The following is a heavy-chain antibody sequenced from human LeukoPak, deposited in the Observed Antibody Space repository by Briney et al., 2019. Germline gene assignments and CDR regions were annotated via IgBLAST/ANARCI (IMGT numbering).Heavy chain of an antibody. CDR2: ISGSGGST. V-gene: IGHV3-23*01. CDR3: ARKSTAARLDDY. CDR1: GFTFGSYA. D-gene: IGHD6-13*01. Sequence: GGSLRLSCAASGFTFGSYAMSWVRQAPGKGLEWVSAISGSGGSTYYADSVKGRFTISRDNSKNTLYLQMNSLRAEDTAVYYCARKSTAARLDDYWGQGTLVTVSS. J-gene: IGHJ4*02.